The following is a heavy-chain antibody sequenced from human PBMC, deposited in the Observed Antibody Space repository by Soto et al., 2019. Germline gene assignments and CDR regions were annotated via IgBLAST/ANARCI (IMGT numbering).Heavy chain of an antibody. V-gene: IGHV4-39*07. CDR2: INHSGST. J-gene: IGHJ4*02. Sequence: LSLTCTVSGGSIGSRSHYWGWIRQPPGTGLEWIGEINHSGSTNYNPSLKSRVTISVDTSKNQFSLKLTSVTAADTAVYYCARDKITGIFDYWGQGTLVTVSS. D-gene: IGHD2-8*02. CDR1: GGSIGSRSHY. CDR3: ARDKITGIFDY.